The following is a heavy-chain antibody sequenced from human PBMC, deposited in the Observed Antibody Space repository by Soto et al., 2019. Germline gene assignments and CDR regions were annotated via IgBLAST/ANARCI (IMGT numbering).Heavy chain of an antibody. Sequence: QVQLVQSGAEVKKPGASVKVSCKASGYTFTSYDINWVRQATGQGLEWMGWMNPNSGNTGYAQKFQGRVTMTRNTSISTAYMELSSLRSEDMAVYYCARGRSKVSVVIEIRGDYWGQGTLVTVSS. V-gene: IGHV1-8*01. CDR3: ARGRSKVSVVIEIRGDY. CDR1: GYTFTSYD. J-gene: IGHJ4*02. D-gene: IGHD2-21*01. CDR2: MNPNSGNT.